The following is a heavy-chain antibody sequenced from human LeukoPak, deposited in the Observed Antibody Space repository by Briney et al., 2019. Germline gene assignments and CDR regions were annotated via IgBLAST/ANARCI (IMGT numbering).Heavy chain of an antibody. CDR3: AEGRGDYYDSSTYWTVDY. D-gene: IGHD3-22*01. CDR2: ISWDGGST. V-gene: IGHV3-43D*03. Sequence: PGRSLRLSCAASGFTFDDYAMHSVRQAPGKGLECVSLISWDGGSTYYAESVKGRFTISRDNSKNSLYLQMNSLRAEDTDLYDGAEGRGDYYDSSTYWTVDYWGQGTLVTVSS. CDR1: GFTFDDYA. J-gene: IGHJ4*02.